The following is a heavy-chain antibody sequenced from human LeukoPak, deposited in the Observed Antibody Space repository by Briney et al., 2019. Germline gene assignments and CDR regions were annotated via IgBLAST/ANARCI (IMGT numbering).Heavy chain of an antibody. D-gene: IGHD5-18*01. CDR1: GFTFSNYA. CDR2: VSDDGTNT. J-gene: IGHJ4*02. CDR3: AKAARGYSYGCPDY. Sequence: GGSLRLSCAASGFTFSNYAMHWVRQAPGKGLEWVAVVSDDGTNTYSADSVKGRFTISRDNSKNSLYLQMNSLRAEDTALYYCAKAARGYSYGCPDYWGQGTLVTVSS. V-gene: IGHV3-30-3*01.